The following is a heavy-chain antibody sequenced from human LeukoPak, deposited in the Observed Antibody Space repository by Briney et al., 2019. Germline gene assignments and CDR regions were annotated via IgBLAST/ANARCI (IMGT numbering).Heavy chain of an antibody. CDR1: GGSISSGGYY. V-gene: IGHV4-31*03. D-gene: IGHD5-12*01. CDR3: AGYSGYEPIDY. Sequence: SETLSLTCTVSGGSISSGGYYWSWIRQHPGKGLEWIGYIYYSGSTNYNPSLKSRVTISVDTSKNQFSLKLSSVTAADTAVYYCAGYSGYEPIDYWGQGTLVTVSS. CDR2: IYYSGST. J-gene: IGHJ4*02.